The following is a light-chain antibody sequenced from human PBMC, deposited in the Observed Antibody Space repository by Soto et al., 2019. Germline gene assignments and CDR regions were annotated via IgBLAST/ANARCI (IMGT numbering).Light chain of an antibody. CDR3: LQHNSYPQT. CDR2: AAS. Sequence: DIQMTQSPSSLSASVGDRVTITCRASQGTRIRLGWYQQKPGKAAKRLIYAASSLQSGVPSRFSGSRSGTEFTLTISSLQPEDFATYYCLQHNSYPQTFGQGTKVEI. J-gene: IGKJ1*01. CDR1: QGTRIR. V-gene: IGKV1-17*01.